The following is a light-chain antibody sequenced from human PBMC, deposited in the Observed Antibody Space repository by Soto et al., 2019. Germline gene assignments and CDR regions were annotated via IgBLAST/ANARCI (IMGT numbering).Light chain of an antibody. V-gene: IGKV3-20*01. CDR3: QQYGSSIT. J-gene: IGKJ3*01. Sequence: DIVLTQSPDTLSLSPGERATLSCRASQSIDNNYLAWYQQKPGRAPRLLIYRAFSRATGIPDRFSASASGTDFSLTISRLEPEDFAVYYCQQYGSSITFGPGTKVDIK. CDR2: RAF. CDR1: QSIDNNY.